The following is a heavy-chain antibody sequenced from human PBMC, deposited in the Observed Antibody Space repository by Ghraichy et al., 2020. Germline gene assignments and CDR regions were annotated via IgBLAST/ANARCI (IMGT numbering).Heavy chain of an antibody. J-gene: IGHJ4*02. CDR2: IYSSGST. Sequence: SETLSLTCTVSGGSISGYYWSWVRQSAGKGLEWIGRIYSSGSTNYNPSLKTRLTMSADPAQNQFSLKLTSVTAADAAVYYCAKGEWELENWGPGTRVTVS. CDR1: GGSISGYY. CDR3: AKGEWELEN. D-gene: IGHD1-1*01. V-gene: IGHV4-4*07.